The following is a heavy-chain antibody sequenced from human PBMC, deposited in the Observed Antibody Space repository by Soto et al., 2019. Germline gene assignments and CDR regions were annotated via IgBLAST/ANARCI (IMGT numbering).Heavy chain of an antibody. CDR1: GFTFISHT. J-gene: IGHJ4*02. D-gene: IGHD2-21*01. Sequence: GGSLRLSCAASGFTFISHTMHWVRQAPCKGLEWLSLMSHDGNIKFYADSVKGRFIISRDNSKNTLYLQMNSLRAEDTALYYCASCIPWVPPRPHDYWGQGTLVTVSS. CDR3: ASCIPWVPPRPHDY. V-gene: IGHV3-30-3*01. CDR2: MSHDGNIK.